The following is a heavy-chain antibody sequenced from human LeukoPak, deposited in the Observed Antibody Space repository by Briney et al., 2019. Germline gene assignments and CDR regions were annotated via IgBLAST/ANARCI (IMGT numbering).Heavy chain of an antibody. CDR1: GGSVSSGSYY. J-gene: IGHJ4*02. D-gene: IGHD3-22*01. Sequence: SETLSLTCTVSGGSVSSGSYYWSWLRQPPGKGREWIAFIYYSGSANYNPSLKSRVTISVDTSKNQFSLKLSSVTTADTAVYYCARGRDYYDTSAGYWGQGTLVTVSS. V-gene: IGHV4-61*01. CDR2: IYYSGSA. CDR3: ARGRDYYDTSAGY.